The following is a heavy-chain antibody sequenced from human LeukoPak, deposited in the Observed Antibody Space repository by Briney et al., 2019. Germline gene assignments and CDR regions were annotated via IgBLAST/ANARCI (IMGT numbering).Heavy chain of an antibody. Sequence: PGGSLRLSCAASGFTFSSYEMNWVRQAPGKGLEWVSYISSSGSTIYYADSVKGRFTISRDNSKNTLYLQMNSLRAEDTAVYYCAKDRLRLGELSLEPYDYWGQGTLVTVSS. V-gene: IGHV3-48*03. CDR2: ISSSGSTI. J-gene: IGHJ4*02. D-gene: IGHD3-16*02. CDR3: AKDRLRLGELSLEPYDY. CDR1: GFTFSSYE.